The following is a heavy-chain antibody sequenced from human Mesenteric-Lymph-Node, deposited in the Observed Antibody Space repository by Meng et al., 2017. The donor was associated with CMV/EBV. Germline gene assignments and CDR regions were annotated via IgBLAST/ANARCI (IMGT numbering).Heavy chain of an antibody. CDR1: FTFSSYA. D-gene: IGHD3-10*01. Sequence: FTFSSYAMSWVRQAPGKGLEWVSAISGSGGSTYYADSVKGRFTISRDNSKNTLYLQMNSLRAEDTAVYYCAKVDVLLWFGEWGKFDYWGQGTLVTVSS. V-gene: IGHV3-23*01. J-gene: IGHJ4*02. CDR3: AKVDVLLWFGEWGKFDY. CDR2: ISGSGGST.